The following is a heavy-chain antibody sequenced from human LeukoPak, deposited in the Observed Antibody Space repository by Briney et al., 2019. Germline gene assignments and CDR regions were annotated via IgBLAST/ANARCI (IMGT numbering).Heavy chain of an antibody. CDR3: ARIYRYCSSTSCYVSNYYYMDV. CDR1: GFTFSSYS. D-gene: IGHD2-2*01. J-gene: IGHJ6*03. Sequence: GGSLRLSCAASGFTFSSYSMNWVRQAPGKGLEWVSSISSSSSYIYYADSVKGRFTISRDNGKNSLYLQMYSLRAEDTAVYYCARIYRYCSSTSCYVSNYYYMDVWGKGTTVTVSS. V-gene: IGHV3-21*01. CDR2: ISSSSSYI.